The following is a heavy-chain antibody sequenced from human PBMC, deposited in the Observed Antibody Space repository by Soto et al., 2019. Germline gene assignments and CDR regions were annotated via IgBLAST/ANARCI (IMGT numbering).Heavy chain of an antibody. Sequence: APVKGSCKASGYTFTSYYMHWVRQAPGQGLEWMGIINPSGGSTSYAQKFQGRVTMTRDTSTSTVYMELSSLRSEDTAVYYCARVLSVVAAEGAFDIWGQGTMVTVSS. CDR2: INPSGGST. CDR1: GYTFTSYY. V-gene: IGHV1-46*01. D-gene: IGHD2-2*01. CDR3: ARVLSVVAAEGAFDI. J-gene: IGHJ3*02.